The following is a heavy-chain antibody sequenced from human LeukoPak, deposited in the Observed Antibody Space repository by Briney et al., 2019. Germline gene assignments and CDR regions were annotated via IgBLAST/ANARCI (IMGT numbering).Heavy chain of an antibody. Sequence: PGGSLRLSCAASGFTFSNYWMHWVRQAPGKGLVWVSRINSDGSSTNYADSVKGRFTISRDNAKNTLYLQMNSLRAEDTAVYYCATKAAAGVNNECWGQGTLVTVSS. V-gene: IGHV3-74*01. D-gene: IGHD6-13*01. CDR3: ATKAAAGVNNEC. CDR1: GFTFSNYW. J-gene: IGHJ4*02. CDR2: INSDGSST.